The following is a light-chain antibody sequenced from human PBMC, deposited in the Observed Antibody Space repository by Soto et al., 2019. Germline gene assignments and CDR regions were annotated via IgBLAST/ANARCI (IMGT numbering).Light chain of an antibody. CDR3: QQRSNWPPVT. Sequence: EIVLTQSPATLSLSPGERATLSCRASQSVSSYLAWYQQKPGQAPRLLIYDASNRATGIPARFSGSGSGTDFTLTISSLEPEDFAIVYCQQRSNWPPVTFGGGTKVEIK. V-gene: IGKV3-11*01. CDR1: QSVSSY. CDR2: DAS. J-gene: IGKJ4*01.